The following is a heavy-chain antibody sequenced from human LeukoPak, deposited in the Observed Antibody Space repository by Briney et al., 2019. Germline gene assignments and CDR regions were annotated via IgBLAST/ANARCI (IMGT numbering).Heavy chain of an antibody. J-gene: IGHJ4*02. CDR2: IRNKAYGGTT. CDR3: TRGYDSSGWLFDY. D-gene: IGHD6-19*01. V-gene: IGHV3-49*03. CDR1: GFTFGDYG. Sequence: GGSLRLSCTASGFTFGDYGMSWFRQAPGKGLEWICHIRNKAYGGTTEYATCVKGRFTISRDDSKSIAYLQMSSLKTEDTAVYYCTRGYDSSGWLFDYWGQGTLVTVSS.